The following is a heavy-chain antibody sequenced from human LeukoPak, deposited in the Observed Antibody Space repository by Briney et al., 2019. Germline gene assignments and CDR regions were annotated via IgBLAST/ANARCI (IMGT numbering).Heavy chain of an antibody. J-gene: IGHJ4*02. CDR2: IYHSGST. CDR1: GVSISSGSYY. V-gene: IGHV4-30-2*01. Sequence: SETLSLTCTVSGVSISSGSYYWSWIRQPPGKGLEWIGYIYHSGSTYYNPSLKSRVTISVDRSKNQFSLKLSSVTAADTAVYYCARGIGSLWFGLDYWGQGTLVTVSS. D-gene: IGHD3-10*01. CDR3: ARGIGSLWFGLDY.